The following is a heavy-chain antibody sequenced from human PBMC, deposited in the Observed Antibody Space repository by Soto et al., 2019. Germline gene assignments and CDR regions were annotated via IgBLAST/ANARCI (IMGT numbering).Heavy chain of an antibody. J-gene: IGHJ4*02. Sequence: PSETLSLTCAVYGGSFSGYYWSWIRQPPGKGLEWIGEINHSGSTNYNPSLKSRVTISVDTSNNQFSLKLSSVTAADTAVYYCASYYDILTGYPQPFDYWGQGTLVTVSS. D-gene: IGHD3-9*01. CDR1: GGSFSGYY. CDR3: ASYYDILTGYPQPFDY. V-gene: IGHV4-34*01. CDR2: INHSGST.